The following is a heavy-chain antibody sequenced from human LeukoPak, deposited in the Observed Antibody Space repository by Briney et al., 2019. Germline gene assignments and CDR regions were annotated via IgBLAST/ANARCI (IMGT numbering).Heavy chain of an antibody. V-gene: IGHV3-7*01. Sequence: GGSLRLSCAASGFTFRNYWMGWVRQAPGKGLEWVANTKPDGSAEYYVDSVKGRFTISRDNAKNSLYLQMNSLRAEDTAVYYCAREVYYYYYYMDVWGKGTTVTVSS. CDR2: TKPDGSAE. CDR1: GFTFRNYW. CDR3: AREVYYYYYYMDV. J-gene: IGHJ6*03.